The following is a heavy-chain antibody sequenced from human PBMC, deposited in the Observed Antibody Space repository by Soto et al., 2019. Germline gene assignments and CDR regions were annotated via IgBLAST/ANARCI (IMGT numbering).Heavy chain of an antibody. V-gene: IGHV3-30*18. CDR2: ISYDGSKR. J-gene: IGHJ4*02. Sequence: QVQLVQSGGGVVQPGKSLRLSCVGSGFTFGNYAMYWVRQTPGKGLEWVAFISYDGSKRYHADSVKGQFTISRDNPTKTVDLQMDSLRPEDTAVYYCAKGGGAPGYPIDYWGQGTLVTVSS. D-gene: IGHD3-9*01. CDR1: GFTFGNYA. CDR3: AKGGGAPGYPIDY.